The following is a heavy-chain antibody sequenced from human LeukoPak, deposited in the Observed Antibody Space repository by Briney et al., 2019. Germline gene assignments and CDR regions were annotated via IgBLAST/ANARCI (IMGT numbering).Heavy chain of an antibody. CDR1: GFTFSNYA. CDR2: ISGSDGST. Sequence: PGGSLRLSCAASGFTFSNYAMSWVRQAPGKGLEWVSAISGSDGSTYYADSVKGRFTISRDNSKNTLYLQMNSLRAEDTAVYYCAKGGDIAVAGRGIDYWGQGTLVTVSS. CDR3: AKGGDIAVAGRGIDY. D-gene: IGHD6-19*01. V-gene: IGHV3-23*01. J-gene: IGHJ4*02.